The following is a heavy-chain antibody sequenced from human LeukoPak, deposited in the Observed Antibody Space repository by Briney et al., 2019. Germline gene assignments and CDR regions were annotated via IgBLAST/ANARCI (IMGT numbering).Heavy chain of an antibody. D-gene: IGHD1-1*01. J-gene: IGHJ4*02. CDR3: VRNWNLDS. CDR1: GFTFSSYW. V-gene: IGHV3-74*01. Sequence: GGSLRLSCAASGFTFSSYWMHWVRQAPGKGLVWVSRINSDGSSTSYADSAKGRFTISRDNAKNSLFLQMNSLTAEDTAVYYCVRNWNLDSWGQGTLVTVSS. CDR2: INSDGSST.